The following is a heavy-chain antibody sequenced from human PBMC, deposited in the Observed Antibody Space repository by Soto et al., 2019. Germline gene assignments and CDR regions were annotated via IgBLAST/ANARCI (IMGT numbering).Heavy chain of an antibody. J-gene: IGHJ5*02. V-gene: IGHV6-1*01. Sequence: QSQTLSLTCAISGDSVSSNSAAWNWIRQSPSRGLEWLGRTYYRSKWYNDYAVSVKSRITINPDTSKNQFSLQLNSVTPEDTAVYYCARAYYDSGTFDNCFDPWGQGTLVTVSS. CDR2: TYYRSKWYN. CDR3: ARAYYDSGTFDNCFDP. CDR1: GDSVSSNSAA. D-gene: IGHD3-10*01.